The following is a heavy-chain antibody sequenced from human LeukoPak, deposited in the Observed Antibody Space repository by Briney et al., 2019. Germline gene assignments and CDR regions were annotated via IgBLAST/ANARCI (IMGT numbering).Heavy chain of an antibody. CDR2: IIPIFGTA. J-gene: IGHJ6*02. V-gene: IGHV1-69*13. D-gene: IGHD2-15*01. CDR3: ARVFSGDCSGGSCYAYYYYYGMDV. CDR1: GGTFSSYA. Sequence: ASVKVSCKASGGTFSSYAISWVRQAPGQGLEWMGGIIPIFGTANYAQKFQGRVTITADESTSTAYMELSSLRSEDTAVYYCARVFSGDCSGGSCYAYYYYYGMDVWGQGTTVTVSS.